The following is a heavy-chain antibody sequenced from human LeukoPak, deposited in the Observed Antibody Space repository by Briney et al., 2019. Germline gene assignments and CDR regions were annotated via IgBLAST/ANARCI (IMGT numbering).Heavy chain of an antibody. V-gene: IGHV1-2*02. Sequence: GASVKVSCKASGYTFTGYYMHWVRQAPGQGLEWMGWINPNSGGTNYAQKFQGRVTMTRDTSISTAYMELSRLRSDDTAVYYCARGTQYSSSFDAFDIWGQGTMVTVSS. D-gene: IGHD6-6*01. CDR1: GYTFTGYY. CDR3: ARGTQYSSSFDAFDI. J-gene: IGHJ3*02. CDR2: INPNSGGT.